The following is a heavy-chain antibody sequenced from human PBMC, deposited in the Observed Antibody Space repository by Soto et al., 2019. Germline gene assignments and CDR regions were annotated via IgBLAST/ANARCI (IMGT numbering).Heavy chain of an antibody. CDR3: ARDLSDYYDSSGSSGY. Sequence: EASVKVSCKASGYTFTSYYMHWVRQAPGQGLEWMGIINPSGGSTSYAQKFQGRVTMTRDTSTSTVYMELSSLRSEDTAVYYCARDLSDYYDSSGSSGYWGQGTLVTVSS. CDR2: INPSGGST. D-gene: IGHD3-22*01. V-gene: IGHV1-46*01. CDR1: GYTFTSYY. J-gene: IGHJ4*02.